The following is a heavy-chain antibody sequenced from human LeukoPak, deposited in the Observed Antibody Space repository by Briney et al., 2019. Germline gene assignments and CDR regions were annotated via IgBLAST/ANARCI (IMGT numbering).Heavy chain of an antibody. J-gene: IGHJ4*02. CDR1: GISLSNYA. CDR2: ISERGCST. D-gene: IGHD3-10*01. V-gene: IGHV3-23*01. Sequence: GGSLRLSCVVSGISLSNYAMTWVRQAPGKGLEWVSYISERGCSTTYADSVNGRFTIHSDTSLNTLYLQMNNLRAEPRAVYFCAKRGVVIRGILVIGYHQEAYHYDFWGQGVLVTVSS. CDR3: AKRGVVIRGILVIGYHQEAYHYDF.